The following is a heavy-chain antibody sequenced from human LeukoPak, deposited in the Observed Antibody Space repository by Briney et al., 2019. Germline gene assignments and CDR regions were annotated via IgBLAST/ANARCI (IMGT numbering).Heavy chain of an antibody. J-gene: IGHJ3*02. Sequence: SETLSLTCAVYGGSFSGYYWSWIRQPPGKGLEWIGEINHSGSTNYDPSLKSRVTISVDTSKNQFPLKLSSVTAADTAVYYCARAVAGVDAFDIWGQGTMVTVSS. CDR3: ARAVAGVDAFDI. V-gene: IGHV4-34*01. CDR1: GGSFSGYY. CDR2: INHSGST. D-gene: IGHD6-19*01.